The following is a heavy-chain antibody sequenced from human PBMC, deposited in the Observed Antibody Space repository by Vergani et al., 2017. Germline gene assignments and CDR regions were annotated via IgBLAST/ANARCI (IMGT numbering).Heavy chain of an antibody. V-gene: IGHV4-34*01. Sequence: QVQLQQWGAGLLKPSETLSLTCAVYGGSFSGYYWSWIRQPPGKGLEWIGEINHSGSTNYNPSLKSRVTISVDTSKNQFSLMLSSVTAADTAVYYCARSVRGVIMLSYYYYYYKGVWGKGTTVTVSS. CDR1: GGSFSGYY. D-gene: IGHD3-10*01. CDR3: ARSVRGVIMLSYYYYYYKGV. J-gene: IGHJ6*03. CDR2: INHSGST.